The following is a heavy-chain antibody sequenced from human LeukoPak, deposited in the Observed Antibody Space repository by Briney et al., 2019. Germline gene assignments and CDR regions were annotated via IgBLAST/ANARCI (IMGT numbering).Heavy chain of an antibody. CDR1: GGSISSSSYY. CDR2: IYYSGST. J-gene: IGHJ4*02. CDR3: ARQEGSQNFDY. V-gene: IGHV4-39*01. Sequence: PSETLSLTCTVSGGSISSSSYYWGWIRQPPGEGLGWIGSIYYSGSTYYNPSLKSRVTISVDTSKNQFSLKLSSVTAADTAVYYCARQEGSQNFDYWGQGTLVTVSS.